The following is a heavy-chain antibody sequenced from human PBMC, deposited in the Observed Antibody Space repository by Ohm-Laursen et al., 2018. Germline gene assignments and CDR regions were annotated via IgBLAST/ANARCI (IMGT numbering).Heavy chain of an antibody. J-gene: IGHJ4*02. D-gene: IGHD3-22*01. CDR1: DSPLLIMP. V-gene: IGHV3-21*01. Sequence: SLRLPCSAPDSPLLIMPCTGSGKLQGGGLERVSSISTGSSYIYYADSVKGRFTISRENAKNSLYLQMNSLRAEDTAVYYCARDPAYYDSFWGQGILVTVSS. CDR3: ARDPAYYDSF. CDR2: ISTGSSYI.